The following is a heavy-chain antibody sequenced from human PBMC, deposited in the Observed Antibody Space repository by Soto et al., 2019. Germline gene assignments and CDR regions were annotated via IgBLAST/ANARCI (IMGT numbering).Heavy chain of an antibody. V-gene: IGHV3-23*01. CDR1: GFTFSSYP. CDR2: ISGSGGDA. J-gene: IGHJ4*01. Sequence: GGSLRLSCAVSGFTFSSYPMSWVRQAPGKGLEWVSAISGSGGDAYYADSVKGRFTMSRDNSKNTLYLHMNSLRAEGTAIYYCAKVQYISSSGSYWGHGTLVNVSS. D-gene: IGHD6-6*01. CDR3: AKVQYISSSGSY.